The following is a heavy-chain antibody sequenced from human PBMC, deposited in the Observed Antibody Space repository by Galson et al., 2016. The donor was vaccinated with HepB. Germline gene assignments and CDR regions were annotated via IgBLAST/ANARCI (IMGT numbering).Heavy chain of an antibody. CDR3: ARNDMDV. Sequence: SLRLSCAVSGFIFSRYDMHWVRQAPGKGLEWVAVIWYDGSNKYYGDSVKGRFTISRDNSRNTLYLQMNSLRVEDTAVYYCARNDMDVWGKGTTVIVSS. V-gene: IGHV3-33*01. J-gene: IGHJ6*04. CDR2: IWYDGSNK. CDR1: GFIFSRYD.